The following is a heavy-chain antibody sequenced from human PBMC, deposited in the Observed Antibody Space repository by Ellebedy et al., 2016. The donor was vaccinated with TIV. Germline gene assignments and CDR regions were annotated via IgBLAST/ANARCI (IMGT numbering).Heavy chain of an antibody. J-gene: IGHJ4*02. Sequence: GSLRLSXAASGFTFTSYAMHWVRQPPGKGLEWIGEIYHSGSTNYNPSLKSRVTISVDKSKNQFSLKLSSVTAADTAVYYCARQTRLVAAAGGEVDYWGQGTLVTVSS. CDR3: ARQTRLVAAAGGEVDY. CDR1: GFTFTSYA. CDR2: IYHSGST. D-gene: IGHD6-13*01. V-gene: IGHV4-4*02.